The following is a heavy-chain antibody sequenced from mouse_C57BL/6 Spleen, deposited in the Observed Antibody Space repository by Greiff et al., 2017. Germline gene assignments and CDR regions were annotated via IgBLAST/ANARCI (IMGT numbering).Heavy chain of an antibody. CDR3: ATYGSSYGWYFDV. CDR1: GYSITSGYY. V-gene: IGHV3-6*01. Sequence: DVKLQESGPGLVKPSQSLSLTCSVTGYSITSGYYWNWIRQFPGNKLEWMGYISYDGSNNYNPSLKNRISITRDTSKNQFFLKLNSVTTEDTATYYCATYGSSYGWYFDVWGTGTTVTVSS. J-gene: IGHJ1*03. D-gene: IGHD1-1*01. CDR2: ISYDGSN.